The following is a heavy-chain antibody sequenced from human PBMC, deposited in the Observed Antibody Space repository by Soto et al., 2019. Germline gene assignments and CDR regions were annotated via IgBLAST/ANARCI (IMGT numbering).Heavy chain of an antibody. CDR3: ASRSAGRAFDI. J-gene: IGHJ3*02. CDR2: ISTSSSTI. Sequence: ESGGGLVQPGGSLRLSCVASGFTFSTYSMNWVRQAPGKGPEWVSYISTSSSTIYYADSVTGRFTISRDNAKNSLYLQMSSLRAEDTAVYFCASRSAGRAFDIWGQGTMVTVSS. V-gene: IGHV3-48*01. D-gene: IGHD6-13*01. CDR1: GFTFSTYS.